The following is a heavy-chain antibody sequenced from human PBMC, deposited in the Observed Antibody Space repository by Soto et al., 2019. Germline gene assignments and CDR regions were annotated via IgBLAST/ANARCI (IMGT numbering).Heavy chain of an antibody. CDR1: GFTFSSYG. D-gene: IGHD2-21*02. V-gene: IGHV3-23*01. J-gene: IGHJ4*02. CDR3: AKGGAYCYGDCTRAH. CDR2: FSGSGVDT. Sequence: EVQLLQSGGGSVQPGGSLRLSCEASGFTFSSYGMTWVRQAPGKGLEWVAGFSGSGVDTKYADSVKGRFIIARDNSKNKMYLQMNNLRVEDMAVYFCAKGGAYCYGDCTRAHWGQGTLVTVSS.